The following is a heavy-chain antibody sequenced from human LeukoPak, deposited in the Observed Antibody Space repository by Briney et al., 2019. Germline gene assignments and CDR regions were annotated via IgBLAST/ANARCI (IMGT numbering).Heavy chain of an antibody. Sequence: LAGGSLRLLCTASGFALDEHGMSWVRHVPGEGVEWVSGINWSGGSTSYADPLRGRFTISRDNAKNPLYLQMDSLRAEDAALYYCARAPITSPFYFDYWGQGALVTVSS. CDR2: INWSGGST. V-gene: IGHV3-20*04. D-gene: IGHD2-2*01. CDR1: GFALDEHG. CDR3: ARAPITSPFYFDY. J-gene: IGHJ4*02.